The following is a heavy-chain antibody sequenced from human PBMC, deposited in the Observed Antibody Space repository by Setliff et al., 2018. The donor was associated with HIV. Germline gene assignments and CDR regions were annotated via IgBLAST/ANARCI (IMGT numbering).Heavy chain of an antibody. J-gene: IGHJ1*01. CDR1: GYTFTGYF. D-gene: IGHD3-22*01. Sequence: ASVKVSCKASGYTFTGYFIHWVRQAPGQGLEWMGQINPNRGDTKSHHKFADRLIMSRDTSLTTAYMELSSLRSEDTGVYYCATVRGYNYDRSGQEYFQHWGQGTLVTVSS. CDR2: INPNRGDT. V-gene: IGHV1-2*05. CDR3: ATVRGYNYDRSGQEYFQH.